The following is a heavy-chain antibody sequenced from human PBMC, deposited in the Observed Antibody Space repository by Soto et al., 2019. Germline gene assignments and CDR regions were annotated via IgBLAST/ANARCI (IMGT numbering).Heavy chain of an antibody. CDR1: GYTFNKYW. V-gene: IGHV5-51*01. Sequence: GESLKISCKGSGYTFNKYWIAWVRQMPGQGLEWMGIIYPGDSDTTYSPSVQGHVTISVDESINTAYLQWASLEASDTAMYYCARQKLWMATINNDAFDIWGQGAMVTV. CDR3: ARQKLWMATINNDAFDI. CDR2: IYPGDSDT. D-gene: IGHD2-21*01. J-gene: IGHJ3*02.